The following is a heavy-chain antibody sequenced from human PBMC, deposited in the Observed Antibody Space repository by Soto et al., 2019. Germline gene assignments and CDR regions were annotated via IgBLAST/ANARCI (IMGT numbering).Heavy chain of an antibody. J-gene: IGHJ4*02. CDR2: ISGSGGST. Sequence: EVQLLESGGGLVQPGGSLRLSCAASGFTFSSYAMSWVRQAPGKGLEWVSAISGSGGSTYYADSVKGRFTISRDNSKNTLYLQMNSLRAEDTAVYYCVGGIEYSSSFDYWGQGTLVTVSS. V-gene: IGHV3-23*01. CDR1: GFTFSSYA. D-gene: IGHD6-6*01. CDR3: VGGIEYSSSFDY.